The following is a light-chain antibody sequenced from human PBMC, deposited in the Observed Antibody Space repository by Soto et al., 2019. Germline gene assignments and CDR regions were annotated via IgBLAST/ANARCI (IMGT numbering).Light chain of an antibody. CDR2: DNN. V-gene: IGLV1-51*01. Sequence: QSVLKQPPSVSAAPGQKVTISCSGSSSNIGHNYVCWYQQPPGTAPKLLIYDNNNRPSGIPDRFSGSKSGTSATLGITGLQTGDEADYYCGTWDSRLSVGVFGGGTKLTVL. CDR1: SSNIGHNY. CDR3: GTWDSRLSVGV. J-gene: IGLJ2*01.